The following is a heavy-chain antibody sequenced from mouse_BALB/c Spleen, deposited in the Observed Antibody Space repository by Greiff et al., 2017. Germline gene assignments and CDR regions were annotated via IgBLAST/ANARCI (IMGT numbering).Heavy chain of an antibody. CDR2: INPSNGGT. D-gene: IGHD2-4*01. V-gene: IGHV1S81*02. CDR1: GYTFTSYY. J-gene: IGHJ3*01. CDR3: TRPYYDYPAWFAY. Sequence: VQLQQSGAELVKPGASVKLSCKASGYTFTSYYMYWVKQRPGQGLEWIGEINPSNGGTNFNEKFKSKATLTVDKSSSTAYMQLSSLTSEDSAVYYCTRPYYDYPAWFAYWGQGTLVTVSA.